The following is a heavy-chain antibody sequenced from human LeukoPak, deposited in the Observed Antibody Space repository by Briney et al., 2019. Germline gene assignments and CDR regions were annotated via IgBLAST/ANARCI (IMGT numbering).Heavy chain of an antibody. CDR3: ARWVGYCSSTSCPENGMDV. D-gene: IGHD2-2*01. CDR2: ISSSSSYI. Sequence: GGSLRLSCAASGFTFGSYSMNWVRQAPGKGLEWVSSISSSSSYIYYADSVKGRFTISRDNAKNSLYLQMNSLRAEDTAVYYCARWVGYCSSTSCPENGMDVWGQGTTVTVSS. J-gene: IGHJ6*02. CDR1: GFTFGSYS. V-gene: IGHV3-21*01.